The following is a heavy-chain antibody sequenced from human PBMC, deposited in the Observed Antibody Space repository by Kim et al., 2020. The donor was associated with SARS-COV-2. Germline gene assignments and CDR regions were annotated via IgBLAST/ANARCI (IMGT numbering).Heavy chain of an antibody. CDR3: ARGPGSNGLRFLEWPLREYYYGMDV. CDR2: MNPNSGNT. J-gene: IGHJ6*02. CDR1: GYTFTSYD. Sequence: ASVKVSCKASGYTFTSYDINWVRQATGQGLEWMGWMNPNSGNTGYAQKFQGRVTMTRNTSISTAYMELSSLRSEDTAVYYCARGPGSNGLRFLEWPLREYYYGMDVWGQGTTVTVSS. V-gene: IGHV1-8*01. D-gene: IGHD3-3*01.